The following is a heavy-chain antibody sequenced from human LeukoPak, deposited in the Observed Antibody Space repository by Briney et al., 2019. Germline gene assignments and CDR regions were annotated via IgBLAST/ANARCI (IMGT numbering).Heavy chain of an antibody. D-gene: IGHD1-20*01. CDR1: GYTFTGYY. V-gene: IGHV1-2*02. Sequence: GASVKVSCKASGYTFTGYYMHWVRQAPGQGLEWMGWINPNSGGTNYAQKFQGRVTITRDTSISTAYIELSRLRSDDTAVYYCARDGGITGTTAFDIWGQGTMVTVSS. CDR3: ARDGGITGTTAFDI. J-gene: IGHJ3*02. CDR2: INPNSGGT.